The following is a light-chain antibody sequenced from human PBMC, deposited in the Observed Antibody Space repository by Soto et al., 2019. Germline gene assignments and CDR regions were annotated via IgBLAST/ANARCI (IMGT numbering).Light chain of an antibody. CDR3: QQYTSYPWT. Sequence: DIQMSQSPSTLSGSVGDRVTITCRASRTVSRWLAWYQQKPGKAPKLLIYEASSLDSGVPSRFGGSGSGTEFTLTISSLQPDDFAIYYCQQYTSYPWTFGQGTKVDI. CDR1: RTVSRW. CDR2: EAS. V-gene: IGKV1-5*03. J-gene: IGKJ1*01.